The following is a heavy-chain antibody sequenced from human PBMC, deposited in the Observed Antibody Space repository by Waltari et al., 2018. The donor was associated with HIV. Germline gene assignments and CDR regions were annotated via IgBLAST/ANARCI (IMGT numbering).Heavy chain of an antibody. CDR1: NYSISSYY. CDR2: IYYSGST. J-gene: IGHJ3*02. V-gene: IGHV4-59*08. D-gene: IGHD1-7*01. CDR3: ARHEAGGTRKAFDI. Sequence: QVQLQESGPGLVKPSEPLSLICTVPNYSISSYYWSWIRQPPGKGLEWIGYIYYSGSTNYNPSLKSRGTISVDTSKSQLSLKLSSVTAADTAVYYCARHEAGGTRKAFDIWGQGTMVTVSS.